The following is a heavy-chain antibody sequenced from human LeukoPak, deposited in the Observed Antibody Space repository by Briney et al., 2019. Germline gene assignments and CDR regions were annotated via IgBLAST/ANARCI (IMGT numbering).Heavy chain of an antibody. J-gene: IGHJ4*02. V-gene: IGHV3-11*01. D-gene: IGHD2-8*01. Sequence: GGSLRLSCAASGFTSSDYYMSWIRQTPGKGLEWVSYISSSGTTMEYANSVKGRFTISRDNAKDSLYLQMNGLEAEDTAVYYCAKGHTYGMIWGQGTLVSVSS. CDR3: AKGHTYGMI. CDR2: ISSSGTTM. CDR1: GFTSSDYY.